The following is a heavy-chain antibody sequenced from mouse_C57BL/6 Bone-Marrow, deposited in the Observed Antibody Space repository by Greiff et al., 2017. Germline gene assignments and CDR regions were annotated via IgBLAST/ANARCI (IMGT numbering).Heavy chain of an antibody. V-gene: IGHV5-6*02. CDR1: GFTFSSYG. CDR2: ISSGGSYT. D-gene: IGHD1-1*01. Sequence: DVKLVESGGDLVKPGGSLKLSCAASGFTFSSYGMSWVRQTPDKRLEWVATISSGGSYTYYPDSVKGRFTISRDNAKNTLYLQMSSLKSEDTAMYYCARRLLRYYFDYWVQGTTLTVSS. J-gene: IGHJ2*01. CDR3: ARRLLRYYFDY.